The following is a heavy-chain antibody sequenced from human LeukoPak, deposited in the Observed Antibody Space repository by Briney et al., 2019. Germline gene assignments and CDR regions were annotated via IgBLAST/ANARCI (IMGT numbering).Heavy chain of an antibody. D-gene: IGHD6-19*01. CDR2: INANSGTR. CDR3: AKPISGGLAVTADWFDP. CDR1: GFAFSFFA. J-gene: IGHJ5*01. Sequence: GGSLRLSCEASGFAFSFFAMSWLRQLPGKGLEWVSTINANSGTRSYAASVRGRFTISRDNSKNTVYLQLNTLRADDTAVYYCAKPISGGLAVTADWFDPWGQGTLVVVSS. V-gene: IGHV3-23*01.